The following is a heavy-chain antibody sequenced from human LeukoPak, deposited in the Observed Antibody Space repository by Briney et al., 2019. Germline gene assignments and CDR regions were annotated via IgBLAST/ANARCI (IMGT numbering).Heavy chain of an antibody. CDR2: IDWNSGSI. J-gene: IGHJ3*02. V-gene: IGHV3-9*01. CDR1: GFTFDDYA. CDR3: ARGLRSSWYWVAFDI. D-gene: IGHD6-13*01. Sequence: SGGSLRLSCAASGFTFDDYAMHWVRQTPGKGLEWVSGIDWNSGSIGSADSVKGRFTISRDNAKNSLYLQMNSLRAEDTALYYCARGLRSSWYWVAFDIWGQGTMVTVSS.